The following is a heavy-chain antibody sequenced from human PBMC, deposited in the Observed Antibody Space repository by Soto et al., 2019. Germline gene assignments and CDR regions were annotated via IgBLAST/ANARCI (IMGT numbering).Heavy chain of an antibody. CDR1: GFTVSSNY. CDR2: IYSGGST. D-gene: IGHD3-10*01. Sequence: EVQLVESGGGLVQPGGSLRLSCAASGFTVSSNYMSWVRQAPGKGLEWVSVIYSGGSTYYADSVKGRFTISRDNSKNTLYLQMSSLTAEDTAVYYCARDRGRGFGEPIGPWFYPWGQGPLVTVSS. V-gene: IGHV3-66*01. CDR3: ARDRGRGFGEPIGPWFYP. J-gene: IGHJ5*02.